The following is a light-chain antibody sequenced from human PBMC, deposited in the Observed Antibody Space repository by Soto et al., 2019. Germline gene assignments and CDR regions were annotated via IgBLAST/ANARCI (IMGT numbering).Light chain of an antibody. Sequence: EIVLTQSPATLSLSPGERATLAFRASQSISFYLTWYQHKPGQAPRLLIYDASNRATGIPARFSVSGYGTDFTLTISSLEPEDFAVYYCQQRSNWPTFGQGTRLEIK. CDR1: QSISFY. J-gene: IGKJ5*01. CDR2: DAS. CDR3: QQRSNWPT. V-gene: IGKV3-11*01.